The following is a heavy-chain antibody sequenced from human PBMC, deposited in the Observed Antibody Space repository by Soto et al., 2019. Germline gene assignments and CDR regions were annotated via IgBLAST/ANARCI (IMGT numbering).Heavy chain of an antibody. CDR1: GGSFSGYY. Sequence: QVQLQQWGAGLLKPSETLSLTCAVYGGSFSGYYWSWIRQPPGKGLEWIGEINHSGSTNYNPSLKSRVTISVDTSKNQFSLKLSSVTAADTAVYYCARVGRFGYYFDYWGQGTLVTVSS. CDR2: INHSGST. CDR3: ARVGRFGYYFDY. D-gene: IGHD3-10*01. V-gene: IGHV4-34*01. J-gene: IGHJ4*02.